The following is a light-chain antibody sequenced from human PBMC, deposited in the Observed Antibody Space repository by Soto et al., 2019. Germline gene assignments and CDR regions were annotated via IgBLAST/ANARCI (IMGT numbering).Light chain of an antibody. CDR1: QSVLYSSNNKNY. CDR3: QQYYTIPT. CDR2: WAS. V-gene: IGKV4-1*01. Sequence: DIVMTQSPDSLAVSLGERATINCKSSQSVLYSSNNKNYLAWYQQKPGQPPKLLIYWASTRESGVPDRFSGSGSWTDFTLTISSLQAEDVAVYHCQQYYTIPTFGQGTKVEIK. J-gene: IGKJ1*01.